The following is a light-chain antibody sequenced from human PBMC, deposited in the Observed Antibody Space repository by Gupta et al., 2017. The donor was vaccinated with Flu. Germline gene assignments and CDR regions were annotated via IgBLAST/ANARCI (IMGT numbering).Light chain of an antibody. Sequence: SYVLTQPPSVSVAPGQTARITCGGNDIGTKSVHWYRQRPGQAPVLVLYDDNERPSGIFERFSGSNSGNTATLTSSRVEARDKADFYCQVRDSTDEALVFGTGTKVTVL. CDR1: DIGTKS. CDR3: QVRDSTDEALV. CDR2: DDN. J-gene: IGLJ1*01. V-gene: IGLV3-21*02.